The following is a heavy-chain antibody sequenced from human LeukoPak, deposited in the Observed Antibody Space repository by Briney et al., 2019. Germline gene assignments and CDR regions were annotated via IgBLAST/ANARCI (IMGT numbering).Heavy chain of an antibody. CDR3: ARASESDYVYAFDI. V-gene: IGHV3-20*04. CDR2: INWNGGST. CDR1: GFTFDDYA. J-gene: IGHJ3*02. D-gene: IGHD4-17*01. Sequence: GGSQRLSCAASGFTFDDYAMHWVRQAPGKGLEWVSGINWNGGSTGYADSVKGRFTISRDNAKNSLYLQLNSLRAEDTALYYCARASESDYVYAFDIWGQGTMVTVSS.